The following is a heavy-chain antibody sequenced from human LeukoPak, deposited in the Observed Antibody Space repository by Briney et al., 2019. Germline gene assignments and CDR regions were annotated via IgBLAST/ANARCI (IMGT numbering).Heavy chain of an antibody. J-gene: IGHJ3*02. V-gene: IGHV3-11*01. CDR2: IDGSGYTI. Sequence: GGSLGLSCAASGFSFSDYYMSWIRQAPGKGLEWVSYIDGSGYTIFYTDSVKGRFTISRDNAKNSLHLQMNSLRAEDTAVYFCAREVNDPDAFDIWGQGTLVTVSS. CDR3: AREVNDPDAFDI. CDR1: GFSFSDYY.